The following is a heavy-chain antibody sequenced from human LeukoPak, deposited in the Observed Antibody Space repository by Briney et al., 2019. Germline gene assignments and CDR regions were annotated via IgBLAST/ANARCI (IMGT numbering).Heavy chain of an antibody. V-gene: IGHV1-69*04. Sequence: GASVKVSCKASGGTFSSYAISWVRQAPGQGLEWMGRIIPILVIANYAQKFQGRVTITADKSTSTAYMELSSLRSEDTAVYYCARDRWGYCSSTTCYDDYYFDYWGQGTLVTVSS. D-gene: IGHD2-2*01. CDR2: IIPILVIA. CDR3: ARDRWGYCSSTTCYDDYYFDY. J-gene: IGHJ4*02. CDR1: GGTFSSYA.